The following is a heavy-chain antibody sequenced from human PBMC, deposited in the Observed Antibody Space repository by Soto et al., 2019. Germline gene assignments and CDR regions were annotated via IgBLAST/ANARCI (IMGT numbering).Heavy chain of an antibody. J-gene: IGHJ4*02. CDR2: ISGDGSYT. Sequence: PGGSLRLSCAASGFTFSNYAMSWVRQAPGKGPEWVSAISGDGSYTVYTDSVKGRFAISRDNSENTLYLQMNSLRVEDTAVYYCMLRKVDWVHWGQGTQVTVSS. V-gene: IGHV3-23*01. CDR3: MLRKVDWVH. D-gene: IGHD3-9*01. CDR1: GFTFSNYA.